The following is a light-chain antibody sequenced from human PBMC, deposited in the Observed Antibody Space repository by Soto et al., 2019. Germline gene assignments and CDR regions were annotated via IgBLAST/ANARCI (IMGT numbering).Light chain of an antibody. V-gene: IGKV3-15*01. CDR3: QQYNNWPPEIT. CDR1: QSLGGN. J-gene: IGKJ5*01. CDR2: GAS. Sequence: EIVMTQSPATLAVSPGDTATLSCRASQSLGGNLAWYQQKPGQAPRLLIYGASTRATGIPARFSGSGSGTEFTLTISSLQSEDFAVYYCQQYNNWPPEITFGQGTRLEIK.